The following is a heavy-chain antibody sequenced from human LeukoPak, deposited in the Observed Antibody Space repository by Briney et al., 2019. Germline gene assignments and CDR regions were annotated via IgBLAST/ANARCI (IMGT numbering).Heavy chain of an antibody. J-gene: IGHJ4*02. Sequence: GASLRLSWVAAGFTFSRYAMGWVRQAPGKGLEWVSAISGSGGSTYYADSVKGRFTISRDNSKNTLYLQMNSLRAEDTAVYYCAQWVADYWGQGTLVTVSS. CDR1: GFTFSRYA. D-gene: IGHD1-26*01. V-gene: IGHV3-23*01. CDR2: ISGSGGST. CDR3: AQWVADY.